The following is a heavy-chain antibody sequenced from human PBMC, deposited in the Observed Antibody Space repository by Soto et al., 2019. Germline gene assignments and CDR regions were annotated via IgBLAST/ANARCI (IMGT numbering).Heavy chain of an antibody. V-gene: IGHV3-64D*06. J-gene: IGHJ6*02. Sequence: GGSLRLSCSASGFTFSTFAMHWVRQAPGKGLQYVSAISVDGGSAYYADPVNGGFTISRDNSKNTLYLQMSSLTADDTAVYYCAKTRIAVRGLMGYYYGMDVWGQGTTVTVSS. CDR1: GFTFSTFA. CDR3: AKTRIAVRGLMGYYYGMDV. D-gene: IGHD3-10*01. CDR2: ISVDGGSA.